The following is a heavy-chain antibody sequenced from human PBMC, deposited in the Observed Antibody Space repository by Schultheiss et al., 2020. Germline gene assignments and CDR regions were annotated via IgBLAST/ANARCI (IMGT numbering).Heavy chain of an antibody. Sequence: GGSLRLSCAASGFTFSSYSMNWVRQAPGKGLEWVSSISSSSSYIYYADSVKGRFTISRDNAKNSLYLQMNSLRAEDTAVYYCARITGTFTFYYYGMDVWGQGTTVTVSS. CDR1: GFTFSSYS. CDR3: ARITGTFTFYYYGMDV. V-gene: IGHV3-21*01. D-gene: IGHD1-7*01. CDR2: ISSSSSYI. J-gene: IGHJ6*02.